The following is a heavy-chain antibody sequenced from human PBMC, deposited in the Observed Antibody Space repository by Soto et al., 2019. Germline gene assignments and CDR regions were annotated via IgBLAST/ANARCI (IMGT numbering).Heavy chain of an antibody. CDR1: GYSFTSCT. CDR3: AREDGALLWFGGVGDY. Sequence: QVQLVQSGAEVKKPGASVKVSCKASGYSFTSCTMHWVRQAPGQRLEWMGWINAGNGKPKYSQKFQGRVTITRDTSGSTAYMELSSLRSEDTAVYYCAREDGALLWFGGVGDYWGQGSLVTVSS. CDR2: INAGNGKP. J-gene: IGHJ4*02. V-gene: IGHV1-3*01. D-gene: IGHD3-10*01.